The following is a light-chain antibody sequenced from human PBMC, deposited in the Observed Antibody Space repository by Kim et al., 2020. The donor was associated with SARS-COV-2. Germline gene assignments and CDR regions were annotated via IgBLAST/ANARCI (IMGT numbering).Light chain of an antibody. Sequence: VSVDPGKTDRITCRGNHIGRKRVHWYQRKPGQAPVLVIYYDSDRPSGTPGRFSGSNSGNTATLTISRVEAGDEADYYCQVWDSGVVFGGGTQLTVL. CDR1: HIGRKR. CDR3: QVWDSGVV. J-gene: IGLJ2*01. V-gene: IGLV3-21*04. CDR2: YDS.